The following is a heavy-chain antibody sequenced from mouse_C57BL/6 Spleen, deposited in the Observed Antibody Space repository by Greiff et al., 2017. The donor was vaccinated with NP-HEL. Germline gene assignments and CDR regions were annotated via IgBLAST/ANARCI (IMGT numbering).Heavy chain of an antibody. CDR2: IWSGGST. CDR3: ARNSLSTKPSWFAY. D-gene: IGHD2-1*01. CDR1: GFSLTSYG. J-gene: IGHJ3*01. Sequence: VKLMESGPGLVQPSQCLSITCTVSGFSLTSYGVHWVRQSPGKGLEWLGVIWSGGSTDYNAAFISRLSISKDNSKSQVFFKMNSLQADDTAIYYCARNSLSTKPSWFAYWGQGTLVTVSA. V-gene: IGHV2-2*01.